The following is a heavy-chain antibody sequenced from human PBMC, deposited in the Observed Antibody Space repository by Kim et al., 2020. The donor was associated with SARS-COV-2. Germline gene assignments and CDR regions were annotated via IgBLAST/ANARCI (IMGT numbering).Heavy chain of an antibody. CDR3: ARDLVYYGSGRRLGGWFDP. CDR2: IYYSGST. J-gene: IGHJ5*02. Sequence: SETLSLTCTVSGGSVSSGSYYWSWIRQPPGKGLEWIGYIYYSGSTNYNPSLKSRVTISVDTSKNQFSLKLSSVTAADTAVYYCARDLVYYGSGRRLGGWFDPWGQGTLVTVSS. D-gene: IGHD3-10*01. V-gene: IGHV4-61*01. CDR1: GGSVSSGSYY.